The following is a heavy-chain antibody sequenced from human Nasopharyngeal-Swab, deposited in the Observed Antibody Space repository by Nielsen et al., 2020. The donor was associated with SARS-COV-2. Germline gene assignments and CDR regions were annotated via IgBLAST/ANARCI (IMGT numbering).Heavy chain of an antibody. J-gene: IGHJ6*03. D-gene: IGHD3-10*01. CDR1: GYTFTSYA. CDR2: INAGNGNT. Sequence: ASVKVSCKASGYTFTSYAMHWVRQAPGQRLEWMGWINAGNGNTKYSQKFQGRVTITRDTSASTAYMELSSLRSEDTAVYYCARGSMVRGVIEHYYYYYMGVWGKGTTVTVSS. V-gene: IGHV1-3*01. CDR3: ARGSMVRGVIEHYYYYYMGV.